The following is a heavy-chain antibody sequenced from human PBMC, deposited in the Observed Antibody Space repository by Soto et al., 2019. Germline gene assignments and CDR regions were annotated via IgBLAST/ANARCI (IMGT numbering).Heavy chain of an antibody. D-gene: IGHD6-13*01. CDR2: MNPNSGNT. Sequence: GASVKVSCKASGYTFTSYDINWVRQATGQGLEWMGWMNPNSGNTGYAQKFQGRVTMTRNTSISTAYMELSSLRSEDTAVYYCALIAAAGTFRVDYWGQGTLVTAPQ. CDR3: ALIAAAGTFRVDY. V-gene: IGHV1-8*01. J-gene: IGHJ4*02. CDR1: GYTFTSYD.